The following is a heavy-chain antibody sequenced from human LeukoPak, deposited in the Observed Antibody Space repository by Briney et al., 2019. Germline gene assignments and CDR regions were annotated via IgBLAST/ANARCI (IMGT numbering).Heavy chain of an antibody. CDR1: GYTLTELS. J-gene: IGHJ4*02. CDR3: ATTIFGVVIWY. Sequence: ASVKVSCKVSGYTLTELSMHWVRQAPGKGLEWMGGFDPEDGETLYAQKFQSRVTMTEDTPTDTAYMELSSLRSEDTAVYYCATTIFGVVIWYWGQGTLVTVSS. V-gene: IGHV1-24*01. CDR2: FDPEDGET. D-gene: IGHD3-3*01.